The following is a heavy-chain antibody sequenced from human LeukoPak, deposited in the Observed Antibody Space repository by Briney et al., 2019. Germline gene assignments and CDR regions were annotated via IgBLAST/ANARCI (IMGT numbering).Heavy chain of an antibody. J-gene: IGHJ4*02. V-gene: IGHV3-30*03. Sequence: PGGSLRLSCAASGFTFSSYGIHWVRQAPGKGLEWVAVISYDGSNKYYADSLKGRFTISRDNSKNTLYLQMNSLRAEDTAVYYCARRWGTYGDTDKTDPLPPDYWGQGTLVTVSS. CDR3: ARRWGTYGDTDKTDPLPPDY. CDR2: ISYDGSNK. D-gene: IGHD4-17*01. CDR1: GFTFSSYG.